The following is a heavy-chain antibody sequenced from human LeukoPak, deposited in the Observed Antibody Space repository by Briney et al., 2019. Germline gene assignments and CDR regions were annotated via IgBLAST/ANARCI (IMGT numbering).Heavy chain of an antibody. CDR1: GFTFNSYT. CDR2: TNGRGGST. CDR3: AKDEDDFRDVFEI. D-gene: IGHD3-3*01. V-gene: IGHV3-23*01. J-gene: IGHJ3*02. Sequence: AGSLSLSGAAYGFTFNSYTMSWLPHAPGLGWEWVSSTNGRGGSTHHEDSVKGPFTMSRDNSKNTLHLQMNSLRGEDTGVYYCAKDEDDFRDVFEIWGQGTMVTVSS.